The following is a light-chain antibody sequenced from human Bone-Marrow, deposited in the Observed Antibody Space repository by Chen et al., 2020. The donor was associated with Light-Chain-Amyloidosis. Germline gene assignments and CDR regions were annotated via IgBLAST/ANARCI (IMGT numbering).Light chain of an antibody. J-gene: IGLJ3*02. V-gene: IGLV1-44*01. CDR3: AHWDDSMMGRV. CDR2: SNN. Sequence: QSVLTQPPSASGTPGQRVSISCSGNSSNVGEITFNWYQQIPGRAPKRLIYSNNKRPSGVPERCSGSKSGTSASLAISRLQSEDEADYYCAHWDDSMMGRVFGGGTKLTVL. CDR1: SSNVGEIT.